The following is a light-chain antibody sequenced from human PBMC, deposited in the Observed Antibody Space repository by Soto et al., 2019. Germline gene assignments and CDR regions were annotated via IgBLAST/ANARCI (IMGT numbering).Light chain of an antibody. CDR2: YIS. J-gene: IGKJ5*01. Sequence: IVMTQSPATLSVSPGETDSLSCRASQSAGNFLAWYQQKPGQAPRLLIYYISTRATGIPARFSGSGSGTEFTLTINSLQSEDSAVYYCQQHSQWPITFGQGTRLEIK. V-gene: IGKV3D-15*01. CDR3: QQHSQWPIT. CDR1: QSAGNF.